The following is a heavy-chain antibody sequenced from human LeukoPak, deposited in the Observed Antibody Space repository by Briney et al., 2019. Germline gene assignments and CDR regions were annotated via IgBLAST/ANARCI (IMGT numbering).Heavy chain of an antibody. CDR1: GGSISSSSYY. Sequence: SETLSLTCTVSGGSISSSSYYWSWIRQPAGKGLEWIGRIYTSGSTNYNPSLKSRVTISVDTSKNQFSLKLSSVTAADTAVYYCASTYYGSGSADYWGQGTLVTVSS. J-gene: IGHJ4*02. CDR2: IYTSGST. D-gene: IGHD3-10*01. V-gene: IGHV4-61*02. CDR3: ASTYYGSGSADY.